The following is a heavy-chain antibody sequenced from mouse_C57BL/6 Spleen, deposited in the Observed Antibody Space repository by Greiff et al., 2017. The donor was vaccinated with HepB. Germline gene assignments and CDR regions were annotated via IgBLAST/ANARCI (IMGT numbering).Heavy chain of an antibody. J-gene: IGHJ3*01. D-gene: IGHD1-1*01. Sequence: QVQLQQPGAELVKPGASVKLSCKASGYTFTSYWMHWVKQRPGQGLEWIGMIHPNSGSTNYNEKFKSKATLTVDKSSSTAYMQLSSLTSEDSAVYYGARGSTTVVARDWFAYWGQGTLVTVSA. CDR2: IHPNSGST. V-gene: IGHV1-64*01. CDR1: GYTFTSYW. CDR3: ARGSTTVVARDWFAY.